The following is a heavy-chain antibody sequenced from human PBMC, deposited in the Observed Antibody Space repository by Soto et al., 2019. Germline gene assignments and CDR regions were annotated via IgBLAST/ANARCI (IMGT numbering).Heavy chain of an antibody. CDR2: ISGSGGST. Sequence: GGSLRLSCAASGVTFSSYAMGWVRQAPGKGLEWVSAISGSGGSTYYADSVKGRFTIPRDNSKNTLYLQMNSLGAEDTAVYYCAKFVGATRAIDYWGQGALVTVSS. CDR1: GVTFSSYA. V-gene: IGHV3-23*01. D-gene: IGHD1-26*01. J-gene: IGHJ4*02. CDR3: AKFVGATRAIDY.